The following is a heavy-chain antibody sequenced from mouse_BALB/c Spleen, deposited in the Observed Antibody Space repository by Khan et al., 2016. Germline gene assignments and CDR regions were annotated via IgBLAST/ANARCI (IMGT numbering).Heavy chain of an antibody. D-gene: IGHD1-1*01. Sequence: QVQLKQSGPELKKPGETVKISCKASGYTFTNYGMNWVKQAPGKGLKWMGWINTNTGEQTYAEESKGRFAYSLATSASTAYLQINNLKKEDTATYFCAEDYYGSNWFAYWGQGTLVTVSA. CDR2: INTNTGEQ. CDR3: AEDYYGSNWFAY. CDR1: GYTFTNYG. J-gene: IGHJ3*01. V-gene: IGHV9-3*02.